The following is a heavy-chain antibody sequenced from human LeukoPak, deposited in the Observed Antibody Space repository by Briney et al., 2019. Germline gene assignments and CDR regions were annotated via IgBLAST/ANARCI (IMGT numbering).Heavy chain of an antibody. CDR2: IYYSGNN. J-gene: IGHJ4*01. CDR1: GGSISTSSYY. CDR3: ASLDAYNKFFED. Sequence: SETLSLTCNVSGGSISTSSYYWGWIRQPPGKGLEWIVAIYYSGNNFYNPSLESRVTISVDTSKNQFSLKMISVTAADTSVYYCASLDAYNKFFEDWGQGTLVTVSS. V-gene: IGHV4-39*07. D-gene: IGHD5-24*01.